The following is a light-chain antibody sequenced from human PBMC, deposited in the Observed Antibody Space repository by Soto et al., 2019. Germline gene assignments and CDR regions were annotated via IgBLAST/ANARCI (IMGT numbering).Light chain of an antibody. J-gene: IGKJ1*01. V-gene: IGKV3-20*01. CDR3: QHYSSSLQT. Sequence: EMVLTQSPATMSLSPGDRATLSCRASQTVTSNFLAWYQQNPGQAPRLLIYDASRRATGIPDRFSGSGSGTDFTLTISRLEPEDFVVYYCQHYSSSLQTFGQGTRVEV. CDR2: DAS. CDR1: QTVTSNF.